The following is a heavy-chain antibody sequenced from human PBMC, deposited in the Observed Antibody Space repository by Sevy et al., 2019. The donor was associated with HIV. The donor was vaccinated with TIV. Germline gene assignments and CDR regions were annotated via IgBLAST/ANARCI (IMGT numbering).Heavy chain of an antibody. Sequence: SETLSLTCAVSGGSISRGNWWSWVRQPPGKGLEWIGEIFHSGSTNYNPSLKSRVTISVDKSKNHFSLNLSSVTAADTAVYYCARNGNYLLDYWGQGTLVTVSS. J-gene: IGHJ4*02. CDR1: GGSISRGNW. D-gene: IGHD3-22*01. CDR2: IFHSGST. CDR3: ARNGNYLLDY. V-gene: IGHV4-4*02.